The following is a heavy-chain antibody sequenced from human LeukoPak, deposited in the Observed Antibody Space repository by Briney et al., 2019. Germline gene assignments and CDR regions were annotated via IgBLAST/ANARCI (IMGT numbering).Heavy chain of an antibody. CDR3: ARRSSSQPPNY. J-gene: IGHJ4*02. V-gene: IGHV4-39*01. D-gene: IGHD6-13*01. Sequence: PSETLSLTCTVSVGYISSCSYCWGWIRQPPGKGLEWVGSMSYSGSTYSNPSLKSRVAISVDTSKNQFSLKLSSVTAADTAVYYCARRSSSQPPNYWGQGTLVTVSS. CDR2: MSYSGST. CDR1: VGYISSCSYC.